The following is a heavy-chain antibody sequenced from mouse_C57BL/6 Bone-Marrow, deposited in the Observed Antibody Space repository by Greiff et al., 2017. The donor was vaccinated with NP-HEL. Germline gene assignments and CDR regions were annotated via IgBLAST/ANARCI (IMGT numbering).Heavy chain of an antibody. CDR3: TRWLLQYFDY. Sequence: EVQLQQSGAELVRPGASVKLSCTASGFNIKDDYMHWVKQRPEQGLEWIGWIDPENGDTEYASKFQGKATITADTSSNTAYLQLSSLTSEDTAVYYCTRWLLQYFDYWGQGTTLTVSS. CDR2: IDPENGDT. J-gene: IGHJ2*01. V-gene: IGHV14-4*01. CDR1: GFNIKDDY. D-gene: IGHD2-3*01.